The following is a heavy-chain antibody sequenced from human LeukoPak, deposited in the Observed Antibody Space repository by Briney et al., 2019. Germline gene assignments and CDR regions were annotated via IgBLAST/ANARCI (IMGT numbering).Heavy chain of an antibody. D-gene: IGHD6-19*01. CDR2: IYTSGST. CDR3: ARGIAVAGTADY. J-gene: IGHJ4*02. CDR1: GGSISSYY. Sequence: SETLSLTCTVSGGSISSYYWSWIRQPAGKGLEWIGRIYTSGSTNYNPSLKSRVTMSVDTSKNQFSLKLNSVTAADTAVYYCARGIAVAGTADYWGQGTLVTVSS. V-gene: IGHV4-4*07.